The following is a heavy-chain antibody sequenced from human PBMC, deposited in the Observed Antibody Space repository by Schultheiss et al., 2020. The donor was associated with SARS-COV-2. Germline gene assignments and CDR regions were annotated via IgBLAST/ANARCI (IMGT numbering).Heavy chain of an antibody. CDR3: ARGDDSSGYYPFY. CDR1: GFTFSNYA. V-gene: IGHV3-21*04. J-gene: IGHJ4*02. D-gene: IGHD3-22*01. CDR2: ISSSSTYT. Sequence: GGSLRLSCSASGFTFSNYAMHWVRQAPGKGLEWVSSISSSSTYTYYADSVKGRFTISRDNAKNLLYLQMNSLRAEDTAVYYCARGDDSSGYYPFYWGQGTLVTVSS.